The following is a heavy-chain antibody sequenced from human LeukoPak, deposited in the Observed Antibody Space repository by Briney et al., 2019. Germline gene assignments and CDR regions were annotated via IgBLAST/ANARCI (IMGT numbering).Heavy chain of an antibody. CDR2: ISYDGSNK. J-gene: IGHJ4*02. Sequence: GRSLRLSCAASGFTFSSYAMHWVRQAPGKGLEWVAVISYDGSNKYYADSVKGRFTISRDNAKNSLYLQMNSLRAEDTALYYCAKDKRAMIVVGPGGFDYWGQGTLVTVSS. V-gene: IGHV3-30-3*01. CDR3: AKDKRAMIVVGPGGFDY. CDR1: GFTFSSYA. D-gene: IGHD3-22*01.